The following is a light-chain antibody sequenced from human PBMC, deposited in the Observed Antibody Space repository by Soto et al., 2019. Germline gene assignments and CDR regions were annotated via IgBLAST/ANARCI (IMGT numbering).Light chain of an antibody. J-gene: IGLJ1*01. CDR1: SSDIGSYNY. V-gene: IGLV2-14*01. CDR2: EVS. CDR3: SSHTTYSTRI. Sequence: SVLTQPASVSGSPGQSIAISCTGTSSDIGSYNYVSWYQQHPGKAPKLIIHEVSNRPSGISDHFSGSKSGNTASLTISGLQADDEADYYCSSHTTYSTRIFGTGTRSPS.